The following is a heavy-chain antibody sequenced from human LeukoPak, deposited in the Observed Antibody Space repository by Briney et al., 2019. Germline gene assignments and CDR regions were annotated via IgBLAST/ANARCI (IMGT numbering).Heavy chain of an antibody. CDR3: AREVGATTN. J-gene: IGHJ4*02. V-gene: IGHV4-59*01. CDR2: IYYNGNT. D-gene: IGHD1-26*01. Sequence: SETLSLTCSVSDGSINSYYWNWIRRPPGKGLEWIGYIYYNGNTNYSPSLKSRVTMSVDTSKNLFSLKVSSVTAADTAVYYCAREVGATTNWGQGALVTVSS. CDR1: DGSINSYY.